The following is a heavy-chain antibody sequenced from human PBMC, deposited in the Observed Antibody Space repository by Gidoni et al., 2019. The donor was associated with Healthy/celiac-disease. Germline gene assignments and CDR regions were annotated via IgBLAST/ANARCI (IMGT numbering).Heavy chain of an antibody. J-gene: IGHJ6*02. CDR3: ARGGGSSSIYYYYGMDV. D-gene: IGHD6-6*01. Sequence: QVQLQQWGAGLLKPSETLSLTCAVYGGSFSGYYWSWIRQPPGKGLEWIGEINHSGSTNYNPSLKSRVTISVDTPKNQFSLKLSSVTAADTAVYYCARGGGSSSIYYYYGMDVWGQGTTVTVSS. V-gene: IGHV4-34*01. CDR2: INHSGST. CDR1: GGSFSGYY.